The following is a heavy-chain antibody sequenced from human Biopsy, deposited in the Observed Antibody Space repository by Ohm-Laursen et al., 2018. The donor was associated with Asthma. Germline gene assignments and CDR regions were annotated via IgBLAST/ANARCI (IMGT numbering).Heavy chain of an antibody. CDR2: IKHDGTEK. CDR3: ARTFHFWSPYHAEHYQL. J-gene: IGHJ1*01. CDR1: GFTFGDYL. Sequence: SLRLSCAAFGFTFGDYLMSWVRQVPGKGLEWVANIKHDGTEKNHVDSLKGRFTISRDNAKNSLYLQMNSLRAEDTAVYYCARTFHFWSPYHAEHYQLWGQGTLVTVSS. D-gene: IGHD3-3*02. V-gene: IGHV3-7*01.